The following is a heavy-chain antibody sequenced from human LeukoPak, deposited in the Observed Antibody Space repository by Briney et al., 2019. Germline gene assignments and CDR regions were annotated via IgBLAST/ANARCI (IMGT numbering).Heavy chain of an antibody. J-gene: IGHJ5*02. CDR1: GYTFTGYC. D-gene: IGHD3-3*01. CDR3: ARDVKGVVRLSEWLSDNWFDP. Sequence: SSVKVSCKASGYTFTGYCMHWVRQAPGQRLEWMGWINAYIDGTDYAQKFQGRVTMTRITADSTAYMKLSSLRPDDTAVDYCARDVKGVVRLSEWLSDNWFDPWGQGTLVTVSS. V-gene: IGHV1-2*02. CDR2: INAYIDGT.